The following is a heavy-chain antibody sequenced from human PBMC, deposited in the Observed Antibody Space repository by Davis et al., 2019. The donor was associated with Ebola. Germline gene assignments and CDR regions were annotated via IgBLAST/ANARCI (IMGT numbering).Heavy chain of an antibody. J-gene: IGHJ4*02. V-gene: IGHV1-2*02. CDR3: ARSSGLYYFDY. D-gene: IGHD6-19*01. CDR2: INPNSGGT. CDR1: GYTFTGYY. Sequence: AASVTVSCKASGYTFTGYYMHWVRQAPGQGLEWMGWINPNSGGTNYAQKFQGRVTMTRNTSISTAYMELSRLRSDDTAVYYCARSSGLYYFDYWGQGTLVTVSS.